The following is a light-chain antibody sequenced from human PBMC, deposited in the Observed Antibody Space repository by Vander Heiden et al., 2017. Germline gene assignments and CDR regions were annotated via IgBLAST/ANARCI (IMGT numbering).Light chain of an antibody. CDR1: TEAVTSEHA. J-gene: IGLJ3*02. CDR3: LLSCSGARGV. V-gene: IGLV7-46*01. CDR2: DTS. Sequence: ALETQQPPPTASPGGTVTLTSSSSTEAVTSEHAPYWYQQKPGQAPRTLIYDTSNKHSWTPARFSGSLRGGKAALTLSDAQPEDEAEYYCLLSCSGARGVFGGGTKLTVL.